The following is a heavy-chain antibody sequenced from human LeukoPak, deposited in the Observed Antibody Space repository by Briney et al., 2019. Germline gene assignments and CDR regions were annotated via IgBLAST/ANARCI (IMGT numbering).Heavy chain of an antibody. CDR1: GFTFSSYS. J-gene: IGHJ3*01. Sequence: GGSLRLSCAASGFTFSSYSMNWVRQAPGKGLEWVSSISSSSSYIYYADSVRGRFTISTDNAKNSLYLQMNSPRAQGTAVYYCARETSRYYDIVAGYPLNDAFDVWGQGTTVTVSS. CDR3: ARETSRYYDIVAGYPLNDAFDV. CDR2: ISSSSSYI. V-gene: IGHV3-21*01. D-gene: IGHD3-9*01.